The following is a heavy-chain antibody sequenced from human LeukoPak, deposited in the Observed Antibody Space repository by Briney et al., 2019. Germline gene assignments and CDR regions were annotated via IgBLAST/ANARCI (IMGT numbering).Heavy chain of an antibody. D-gene: IGHD3-10*01. Sequence: GGSLRLSCAASGFIFSNYWMSWVRQAPGKGLEWVANIKQDESEKNYVDSVKGRFTISRDNGKNSLYLQMNSLRAEDTAVYYCAKDYGSGSYLFDYWGQGTLVTVSS. CDR3: AKDYGSGSYLFDY. CDR1: GFIFSNYW. J-gene: IGHJ4*02. V-gene: IGHV3-7*03. CDR2: IKQDESEK.